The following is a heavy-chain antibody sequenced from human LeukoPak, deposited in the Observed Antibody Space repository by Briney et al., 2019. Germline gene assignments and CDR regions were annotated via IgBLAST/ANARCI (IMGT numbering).Heavy chain of an antibody. CDR2: ISTYNGNT. Sequence: ASVKVSCKVSGYTFTTYGISWVRQAPGQGLEWMGWISTYNGNTNYAQMLQGRVTMTTDASTNTAYMELRSLRSDDTAVYYCARAWEQWPGTTAYLDYWGQGTLVTVSS. CDR3: ARAWEQWPGTTAYLDY. CDR1: GYTFTTYG. V-gene: IGHV1-18*04. J-gene: IGHJ4*02. D-gene: IGHD6-19*01.